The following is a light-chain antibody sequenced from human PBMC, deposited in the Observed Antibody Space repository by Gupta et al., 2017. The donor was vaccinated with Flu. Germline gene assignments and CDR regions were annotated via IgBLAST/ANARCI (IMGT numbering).Light chain of an antibody. J-gene: IGLJ1*01. CDR2: DDN. CDR1: NWGRKS. Sequence: SYAPPQPSSASAATGKTARTTCGGNNWGRKSVHWYQQKPGQAPVLVVYDDNDRPSGIPERFSGSNSGNTATLTISRGEAGDEADYYCQGWESSSDYVFATGTKVTVL. CDR3: QGWESSSDYV. V-gene: IGLV3-21*03.